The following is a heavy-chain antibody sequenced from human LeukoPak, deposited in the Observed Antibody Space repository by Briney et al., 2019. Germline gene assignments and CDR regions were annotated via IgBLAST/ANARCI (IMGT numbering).Heavy chain of an antibody. CDR1: GDSIRSYY. CDR3: ASPGSSGHDPLT. J-gene: IGHJ4*01. Sequence: SGTLSLTCTVSGDSIRSYYWNWIRRPPGKGLEWIGYIYYTGSTSYNPSLKSRVTISLDTSKSQFSLRLTSVTAADTAVYYCASPGSSGHDPLTWGQGTLVTVSS. D-gene: IGHD5-12*01. CDR2: IYYTGST. V-gene: IGHV4-59*08.